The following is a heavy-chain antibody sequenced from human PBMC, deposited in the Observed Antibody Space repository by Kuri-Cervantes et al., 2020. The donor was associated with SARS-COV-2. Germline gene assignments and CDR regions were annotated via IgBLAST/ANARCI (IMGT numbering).Heavy chain of an antibody. CDR3: ARLGVFNYYGSGSYSKQKDFYY. CDR2: IYYSGST. Sequence: SETLSLTCTVSGGSISSSSYYWGWIRQPPGKGLEWIGSIYYSGSTYYNPSLKSRVTISVDTSKNQFYLKLSSVTAADTAVYYCARLGVFNYYGSGSYSKQKDFYYWGQGTLVTVSS. V-gene: IGHV4-39*01. CDR1: GGSISSSSYY. D-gene: IGHD3-10*01. J-gene: IGHJ4*02.